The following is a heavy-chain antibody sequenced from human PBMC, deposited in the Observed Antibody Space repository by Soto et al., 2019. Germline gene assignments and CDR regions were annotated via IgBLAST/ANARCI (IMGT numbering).Heavy chain of an antibody. J-gene: IGHJ6*02. CDR2: ISSNGGST. D-gene: IGHD3-10*01. CDR1: GFTFSSSA. CDR3: VKAGDLLWFGELNIDYYGMDV. V-gene: IGHV3-64D*06. Sequence: PGGSLRLSCSASGFTFSSSAMHWVRQAPGKGLEYVSAISSNGGSTYYADSVKGRFTISRDNSKNTLYLQMSSLRAEDTAVYYCVKAGDLLWFGELNIDYYGMDVWGQGTTVTVSS.